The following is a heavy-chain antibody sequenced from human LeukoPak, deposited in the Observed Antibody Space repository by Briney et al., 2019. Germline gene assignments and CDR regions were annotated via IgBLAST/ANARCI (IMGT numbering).Heavy chain of an antibody. Sequence: ASVKVSCKASGYTFTGYYMHWVRQAPGQGLEWMGWINPNSGGTNYAQKFQGRVTMTRDTSISTAYMELSRLRSDDTAVYYCARADVLLWFGEIRYWGQGTLVTVSS. D-gene: IGHD3-10*01. CDR2: INPNSGGT. V-gene: IGHV1-2*02. CDR1: GYTFTGYY. J-gene: IGHJ4*02. CDR3: ARADVLLWFGEIRY.